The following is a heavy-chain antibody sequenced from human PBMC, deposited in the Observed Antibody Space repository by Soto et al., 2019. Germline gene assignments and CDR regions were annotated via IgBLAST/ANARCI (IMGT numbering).Heavy chain of an antibody. CDR1: GYTFTSYY. V-gene: IGHV1-46*01. CDR3: ARDMTRTVVPYFDF. D-gene: IGHD1-7*01. Sequence: ASVKVSCKASGYTFTSYYMHWVRQAPGQGLEWMGIINPSGGSTNYAQKFQGRVTITADKSTSTSYMELSSLRSEDTAVYYCARDMTRTVVPYFDFWGQGTLVTVS. CDR2: INPSGGST. J-gene: IGHJ4*02.